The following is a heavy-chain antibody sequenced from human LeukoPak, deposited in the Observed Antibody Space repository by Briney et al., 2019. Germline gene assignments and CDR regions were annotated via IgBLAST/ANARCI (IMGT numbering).Heavy chain of an antibody. CDR1: GFTFSNAW. D-gene: IGHD5-12*01. J-gene: IGHJ4*02. CDR3: WHSGYESGFDY. CDR2: IHHSGST. Sequence: PGGSLRLSCAASGFTFSNAWMSWVRQPPGKGLEWIGEIHHSGSTNYNPSLKSRVTISVDNSKNQFSLKVRSVTAADTAVYYCWHSGYESGFDYWGQGTLVTVSS. V-gene: IGHV4-4*02.